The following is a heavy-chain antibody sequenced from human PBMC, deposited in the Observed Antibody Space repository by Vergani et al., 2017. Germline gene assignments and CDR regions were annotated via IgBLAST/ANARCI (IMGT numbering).Heavy chain of an antibody. CDR2: ISGSGGST. Sequence: EVQLLESGGGLVQPGGSLRLSCAASGFTFSSYAMSWVRQAPGKGLEWVSAISGSGGSTYYADSVKGRFTISRDNSKNTLYLQMNSLRAEDTAVYYCAKAXVPGWELSKNYYYYGMDVWGQGTTVTVSS. CDR1: GFTFSSYA. D-gene: IGHD1-26*01. J-gene: IGHJ6*02. CDR3: AKAXVPGWELSKNYYYYGMDV. V-gene: IGHV3-23*01.